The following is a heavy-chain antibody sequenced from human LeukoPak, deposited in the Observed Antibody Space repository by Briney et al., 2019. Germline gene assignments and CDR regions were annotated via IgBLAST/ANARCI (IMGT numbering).Heavy chain of an antibody. CDR2: INHSGST. J-gene: IGHJ3*02. CDR3: ARSSGYYSDDAFDI. V-gene: IGHV4-34*01. CDR1: GGSFSGYC. D-gene: IGHD3-22*01. Sequence: SETLSLTCAVYGGSFSGYCWSWIRQPPGKGLEWIGEINHSGSTNYNPSLKSRVTISVDTSKNQFSLKLSSVTAADTAVYYCARSSGYYSDDAFDIWGQGTMVTVSS.